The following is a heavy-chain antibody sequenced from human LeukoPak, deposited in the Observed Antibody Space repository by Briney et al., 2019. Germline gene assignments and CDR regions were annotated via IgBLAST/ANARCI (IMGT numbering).Heavy chain of an antibody. CDR2: INPNSGGT. CDR3: ARDGRFLEWLLGYNWFDP. J-gene: IGHJ5*02. CDR1: GYTFTSYD. Sequence: GASVKVSCKASGYTFTSYDINWVRQAPGQGLEWMGWINPNSGGTNYAQKFQGRVTMTRDTSISTAYMELSRLRSDDTAVYYCARDGRFLEWLLGYNWFDPWGQGTLVTVSS. D-gene: IGHD3-3*01. V-gene: IGHV1-2*02.